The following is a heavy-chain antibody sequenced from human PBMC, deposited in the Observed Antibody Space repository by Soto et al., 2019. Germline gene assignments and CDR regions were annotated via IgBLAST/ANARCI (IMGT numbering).Heavy chain of an antibody. CDR3: ASQQTAYDSGYYGMDV. CDR2: IWYDGSNK. Sequence: GGSLRLSCAASGFTFSSYGMHWVRQAPGKGLEWVAVIWYDGSNKYYADSVKGRFTISRDNSKNTLYLQMNSLRAEDTAVYYCASQQTAYDSGYYGMDVWGQGTTVTVSS. J-gene: IGHJ6*01. V-gene: IGHV3-33*01. D-gene: IGHD5-12*01. CDR1: GFTFSSYG.